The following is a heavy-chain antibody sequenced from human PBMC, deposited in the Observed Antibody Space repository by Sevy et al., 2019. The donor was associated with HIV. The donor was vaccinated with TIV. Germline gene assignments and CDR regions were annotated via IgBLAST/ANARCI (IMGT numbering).Heavy chain of an antibody. D-gene: IGHD2-15*01. V-gene: IGHV3-30*02. CDR3: ASRTCCGGSGYYGWFDP. Sequence: GGSLRLSCAASGFTFSSYGMHWVRQAPGKGLEWVAFIRYDGSNKYYADSVKGRFTISRDNSKNTLYLQMNSLRAEDRVGYDCASRTCCGGSGYYGWFDPWGQGTLVTVSS. J-gene: IGHJ5*02. CDR2: IRYDGSNK. CDR1: GFTFSSYG.